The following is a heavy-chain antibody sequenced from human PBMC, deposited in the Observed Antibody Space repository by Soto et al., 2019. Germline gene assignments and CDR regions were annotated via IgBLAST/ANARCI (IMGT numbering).Heavy chain of an antibody. D-gene: IGHD3-10*01. CDR3: ARGSMVRGVIIMSPLQRGFDP. CDR1: GPSFSSYY. CDR2: IYYSGST. J-gene: IGHJ5*02. V-gene: IGHV4-59*12. Sequence: SETLSLTSTVSGPSFSSYYSTWFRQPPEKGLESIGYIYYSGSTNYNPSLKSRVTISVDTSKNQFSLKLSSVTAADTAVYYCARGSMVRGVIIMSPLQRGFDPWGQGTLVTVS.